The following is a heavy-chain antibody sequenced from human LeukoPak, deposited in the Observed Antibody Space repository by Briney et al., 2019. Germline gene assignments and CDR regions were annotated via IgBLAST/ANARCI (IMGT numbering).Heavy chain of an antibody. V-gene: IGHV3-7*01. CDR1: GFTFSNYW. CDR3: ARDFWGAYRVNYFDY. Sequence: GGSLRLSRAASGFTFSNYWMSWVRRAPGKGLEWVANIKQDGSETYYVDSVRGRFTISRDNAKNSVSLQMDSLRAEDTAVYYCARDFWGAYRVNYFDYWGQGTLVTVSS. CDR2: IKQDGSET. D-gene: IGHD3-3*01. J-gene: IGHJ4*02.